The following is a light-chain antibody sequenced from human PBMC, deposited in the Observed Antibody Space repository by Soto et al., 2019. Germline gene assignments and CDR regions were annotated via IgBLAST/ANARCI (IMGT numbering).Light chain of an antibody. CDR2: DVT. CDR3: CSYAGSYSYV. Sequence: QSVLTQPRSVSGSPGQSVSISCTGTSSEVGGYNYVSWYQQHPGKAPKIMIYDVTKRPSGVPDRFSASKSGNTASLTISGLQADDEADYYCCSYAGSYSYVFGTGTKVTVL. CDR1: SSEVGGYNY. J-gene: IGLJ1*01. V-gene: IGLV2-11*01.